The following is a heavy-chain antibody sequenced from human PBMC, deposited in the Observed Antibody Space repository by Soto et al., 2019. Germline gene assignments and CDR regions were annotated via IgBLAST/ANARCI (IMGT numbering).Heavy chain of an antibody. CDR3: AREAGYCSRTSCYRRAFDN. CDR2: IGESGTPT. J-gene: IGHJ3*02. V-gene: IGHV3-21*01. Sequence: GSLRLSFAASGFSFSSYAIKWVLHPPWNWLEWVSLIGESGTPTYYADSVKGRFTISRDNAKNTLYLQMNGLRAEDTAVYYCAREAGYCSRTSCYRRAFDNWGQGTTVTVSS. D-gene: IGHD2-2*01. CDR1: GFSFSSYA.